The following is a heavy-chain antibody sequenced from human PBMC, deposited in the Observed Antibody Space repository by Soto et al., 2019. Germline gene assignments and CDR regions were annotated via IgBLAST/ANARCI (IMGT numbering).Heavy chain of an antibody. CDR1: GFTFSSYA. V-gene: IGHV3-23*01. Sequence: EVQLLESGGGLVQPGGSLRLSCAASGFTFSSYAMSWVRQAPGKGLEWVSAISGSGGSTYYADSVKGRFTISRDNSKNTLYRQMNSLRAEDTAVYYCGKGQWLVRDFDYWGQGTLVTVSS. J-gene: IGHJ4*02. CDR3: GKGQWLVRDFDY. CDR2: ISGSGGST. D-gene: IGHD6-19*01.